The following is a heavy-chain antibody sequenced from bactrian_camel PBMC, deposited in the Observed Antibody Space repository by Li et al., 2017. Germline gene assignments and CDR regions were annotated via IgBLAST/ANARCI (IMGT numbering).Heavy chain of an antibody. Sequence: QVQLVESGGGSVQAGGSLRLSCAGSGYRYDSSCMGWFRQAPGKEREEVAAIAGDGRTDYADSVKGRFTISRDGAKNIIELQMHSLKPEDTATYYCAADLVTDEPSLVEREYYYWGQGTQVTVS. CDR1: GYRYDSSC. D-gene: IGHD1*01. J-gene: IGHJ4*01. V-gene: IGHV3S53*01. CDR3: AADLVTDEPSLVEREYYY. CDR2: IAGDGRT.